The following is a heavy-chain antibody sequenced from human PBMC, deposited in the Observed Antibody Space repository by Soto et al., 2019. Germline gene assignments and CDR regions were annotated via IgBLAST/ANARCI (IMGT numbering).Heavy chain of an antibody. D-gene: IGHD2-21*02. CDR1: TDSRSFTNSY. CDR3: ARHRIEGDWRGFDF. J-gene: IGHJ4*02. V-gene: IGHV4-39*01. CDR2: SSYIGGT. Sequence: PSETLSLPCTVSTDSRSFTNSYWGWIRQPPGKRLQWIGSSSYIGGTFYNSSLQGRGVISFSTSKKQSSLQVTSLTASDTAVYFWARHRIEGDWRGFDFCGRRSRVAVSS.